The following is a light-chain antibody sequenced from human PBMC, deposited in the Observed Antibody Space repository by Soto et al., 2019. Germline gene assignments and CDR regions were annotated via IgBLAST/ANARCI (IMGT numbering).Light chain of an antibody. CDR2: GAS. CDR1: QSVSSSY. CDR3: QQYHNWPIT. J-gene: IGKJ5*01. V-gene: IGKV3-20*01. Sequence: EIVLTQSPGTLSLSPGERATLSCRASQSVSSSYLAWYQQKPGQAPRLVIYGASSRATGIPDRFSGSGSGTEFTLTISSLQSEDFAVYYCQQYHNWPITFGQGTRLEIK.